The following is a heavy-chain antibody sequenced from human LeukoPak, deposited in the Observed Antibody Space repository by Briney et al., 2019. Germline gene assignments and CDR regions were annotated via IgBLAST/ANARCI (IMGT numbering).Heavy chain of an antibody. J-gene: IGHJ4*02. CDR2: IKQDGSEK. CDR3: AKGGGVFAYYFDY. Sequence: GGSLRLSCAASGFTFSSYWMSWVRQAPGKGLEWVANIKQDGSEKYYVDSVKGRFTISRDNSKNTLFLQMNSLRAEDTAVYYCAKGGGVFAYYFDYWGQGTLVTVSS. V-gene: IGHV3-7*03. CDR1: GFTFSSYW. D-gene: IGHD3-10*01.